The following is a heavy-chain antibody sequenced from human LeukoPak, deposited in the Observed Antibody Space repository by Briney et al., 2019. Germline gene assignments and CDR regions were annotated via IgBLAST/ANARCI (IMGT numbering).Heavy chain of an antibody. V-gene: IGHV4-59*01. Sequence: PSETLSLTCTVSGGSISSYHWNWIRQPPGKGLEWIGYIYNSGSTNYNPSLKSRVTILVDASKNQFSLKLNSVTAADTAVYYCARATSGQRRDGYNYYYYYYMDVWGKGTTVTV. J-gene: IGHJ6*03. D-gene: IGHD5-24*01. CDR1: GGSISSYH. CDR3: ARATSGQRRDGYNYYYYYYMDV. CDR2: IYNSGST.